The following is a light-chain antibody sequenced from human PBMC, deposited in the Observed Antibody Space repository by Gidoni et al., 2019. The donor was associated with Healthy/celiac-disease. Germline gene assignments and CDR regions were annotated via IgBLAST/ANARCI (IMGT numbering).Light chain of an antibody. CDR3: QQRSNWPPIFT. V-gene: IGKV3-11*01. J-gene: IGKJ3*01. Sequence: EIVLTQSPATLSLSPGERATLSSRASQSVSSYLAWYQQKPGQAPRLLIHDASNRATGIPARFSGSGSGTDFTLTISSLEPEDFAVYYCQQRSNWPPIFTFGPGTKVDIK. CDR2: DAS. CDR1: QSVSSY.